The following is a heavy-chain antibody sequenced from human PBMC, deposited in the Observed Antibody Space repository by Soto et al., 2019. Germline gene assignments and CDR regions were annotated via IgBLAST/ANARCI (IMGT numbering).Heavy chain of an antibody. D-gene: IGHD3-22*01. J-gene: IGHJ4*02. Sequence: VGSLRLSCAASGFTFSSYAMHWVRQAPGKGLEWVAVISYDGSNKYYADSVKGRFTISRDNSKNTLYLQMNSLRAEDTAVYYCARDMDDSSGYQPHYWGQGTLVTVSS. CDR2: ISYDGSNK. CDR1: GFTFSSYA. V-gene: IGHV3-30-3*01. CDR3: ARDMDDSSGYQPHY.